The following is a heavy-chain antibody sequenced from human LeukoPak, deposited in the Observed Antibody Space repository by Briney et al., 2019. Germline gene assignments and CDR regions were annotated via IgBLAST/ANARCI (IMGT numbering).Heavy chain of an antibody. CDR1: GGSFSGYY. V-gene: IGHV4-59*10. D-gene: IGHD6-13*01. Sequence: SETLSLTCAVYGGSFSGYYWSWIRQPAGKGLEWIGRIYTSGSTNYNPSLKSRVTMSVDTSKNQFSLKLSSVTAADTAVYYCARALIAAAGTNWFDPWGQGTLVTVSS. CDR3: ARALIAAAGTNWFDP. CDR2: IYTSGST. J-gene: IGHJ5*02.